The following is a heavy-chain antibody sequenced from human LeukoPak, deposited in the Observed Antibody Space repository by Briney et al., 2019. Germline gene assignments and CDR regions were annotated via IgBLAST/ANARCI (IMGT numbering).Heavy chain of an antibody. Sequence: PGGSLRLSCAASGFTFSSYSMNWVRQAPGKGPEWVSSISSSSSYIYYADSVKGRFTISRDNAKNSLYLQMNSLRAEDTAVYYCARDLVPVFRDEITMVRGGTGYWGQGTLVTVSS. CDR3: ARDLVPVFRDEITMVRGGTGY. J-gene: IGHJ4*02. D-gene: IGHD3-10*01. V-gene: IGHV3-21*01. CDR2: ISSSSSYI. CDR1: GFTFSSYS.